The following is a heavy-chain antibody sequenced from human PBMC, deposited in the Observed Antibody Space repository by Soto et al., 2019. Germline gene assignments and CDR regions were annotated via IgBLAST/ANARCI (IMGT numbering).Heavy chain of an antibody. CDR2: ISSSSNTI. J-gene: IGHJ4*02. CDR1: GFTFNSYS. V-gene: IGHV3-48*01. Sequence: PGGSLRLSCAASGFTFNSYSMNWVRQAPGKGLEWVSYISSSSNTIHYADSVKGRFTISRDNARNSLYLQMNSLRAEDTAVYYCVMGYYFDYWGQGPLVTVSS. D-gene: IGHD2-8*01. CDR3: VMGYYFDY.